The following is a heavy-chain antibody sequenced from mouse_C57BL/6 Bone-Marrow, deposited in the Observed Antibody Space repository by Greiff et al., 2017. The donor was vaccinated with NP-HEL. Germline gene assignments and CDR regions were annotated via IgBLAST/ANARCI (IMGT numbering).Heavy chain of an antibody. Sequence: VQLQQPGAELVKPGASVKLSCTASGYTFTSYLMHWVKQSPGRGLEWIGRIDPNSGGTKYNEKFKSQATLTVDKPSSTAYMQLNSLTSEDSAVYYCARYYDGSSSFDYWGQGTTLTVSS. D-gene: IGHD1-1*01. CDR1: GYTFTSYL. J-gene: IGHJ2*01. V-gene: IGHV1-72*01. CDR2: IDPNSGGT. CDR3: ARYYDGSSSFDY.